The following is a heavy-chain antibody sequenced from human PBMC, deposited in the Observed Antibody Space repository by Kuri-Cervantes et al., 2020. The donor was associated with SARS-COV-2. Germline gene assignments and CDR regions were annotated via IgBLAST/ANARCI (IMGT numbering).Heavy chain of an antibody. CDR3: ARIYSSSWYFDY. CDR1: GFSLSTSGVG. Sequence: SGPTLVKPTQTLTLTCTFSGFSLSTSGVGVGWIRQPPGKALEWLALIYWDDDKRYSPSLKSRLTISKDTSKSQVVLTMTNMDPVDTATYYCARIYSSSWYFDYWGQGTLVTVSS. J-gene: IGHJ4*02. CDR2: IYWDDDK. D-gene: IGHD6-13*01. V-gene: IGHV2-5*02.